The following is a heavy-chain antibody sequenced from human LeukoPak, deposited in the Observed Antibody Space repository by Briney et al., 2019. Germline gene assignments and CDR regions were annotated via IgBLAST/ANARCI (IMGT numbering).Heavy chain of an antibody. V-gene: IGHV4-59*01. D-gene: IGHD4-17*01. CDR2: IYSSGNT. Sequence: ASETLSLTYTVSGGSISNYYWSWIRQPPGERLEWIGYIYSSGNTNYNPSLNSRVTISLDTSENQFSLKLTSVTAADTAVYYCTRTSASTAIDYWGQGTLVTVSS. J-gene: IGHJ4*02. CDR1: GGSISNYY. CDR3: TRTSASTAIDY.